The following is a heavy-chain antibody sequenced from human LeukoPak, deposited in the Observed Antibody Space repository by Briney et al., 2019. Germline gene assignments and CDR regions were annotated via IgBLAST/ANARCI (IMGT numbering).Heavy chain of an antibody. D-gene: IGHD6-19*01. CDR1: GYTFTSYD. CDR2: MNPNSGNT. V-gene: IGHV1-8*01. CDR3: ARGKHRPPYSSGCLGY. Sequence: ASVTVSCEASGYTFTSYDINWVRQAPGQGLEWMGWMNPNSGNTGYARKFQGRVTMTRNTSISTAYMELSSLRSEDTAVYYCARGKHRPPYSSGCLGYWGQGTLVTVSS. J-gene: IGHJ4*02.